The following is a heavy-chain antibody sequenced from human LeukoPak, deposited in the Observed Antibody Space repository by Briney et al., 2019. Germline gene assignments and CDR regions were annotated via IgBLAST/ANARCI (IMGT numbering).Heavy chain of an antibody. CDR2: ISAYNGNT. D-gene: IGHD6-19*01. Sequence: GASVKVSCKASGYTFTSYGISWVRQAPGQGLEWMGWISAYNGNTNYAQKLQGRVTMTTDTSTSTAYMELRSLRSDDTAVYYCARDLRIAVAGRVFDYGGQGTLVTVSS. CDR1: GYTFTSYG. V-gene: IGHV1-18*04. J-gene: IGHJ4*02. CDR3: ARDLRIAVAGRVFDY.